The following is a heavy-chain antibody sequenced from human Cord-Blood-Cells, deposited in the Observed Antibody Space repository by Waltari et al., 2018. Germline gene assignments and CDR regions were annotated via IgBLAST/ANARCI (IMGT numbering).Heavy chain of an antibody. D-gene: IGHD3-3*01. V-gene: IGHV4-30-4*01. J-gene: IGHJ6*02. CDR2: INYSGST. Sequence: VHLQASCPGLLKSSQTLSHTCPVSGGSISWVYFYWRWLTQPRGRRLAWIVYINYSGSTYYNPSLKSRVTISAATSKNQVTLKLSPVTAAGPAVYYCARDDLEGAASSYYSYGMDVWGHGTTVTVSS. CDR3: ARDDLEGAASSYYSYGMDV. CDR1: GGSISWVYFY.